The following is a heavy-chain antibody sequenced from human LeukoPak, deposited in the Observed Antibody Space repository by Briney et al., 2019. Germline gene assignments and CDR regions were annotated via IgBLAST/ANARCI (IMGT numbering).Heavy chain of an antibody. CDR1: GFIFSSNW. CDR3: AREGPPDY. CDR2: INGDGTKT. Sequence: GGSLRLSCAGSGFIFSSNWMHWVRQAPGKGLVWVSRINGDGTKTNYADSVKGRFTVSRDNAKNTLFLQMNSVRAEDTAVYYCAREGPPDYWGQGTLVTVSS. V-gene: IGHV3-74*01. J-gene: IGHJ4*02.